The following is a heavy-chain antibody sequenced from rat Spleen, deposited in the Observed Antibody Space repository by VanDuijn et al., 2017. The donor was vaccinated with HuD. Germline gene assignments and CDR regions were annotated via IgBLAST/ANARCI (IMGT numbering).Heavy chain of an antibody. CDR3: TTGDYGYTRLFVY. Sequence: EVQLVESGGGLVQPGRSLKLSCAASGFTFSNYGMSWVRQAPTRGLEWVASISHGGSTTYYRDSVKGRFIISRDNAKSSLYLQMDSLRSEDTATYYCTTGDYGYTRLFVYWGPGTLVTVSS. CDR2: ISHGGSTT. D-gene: IGHD1-9*01. J-gene: IGHJ3*01. CDR1: GFTFSNYG. V-gene: IGHV5-20*01.